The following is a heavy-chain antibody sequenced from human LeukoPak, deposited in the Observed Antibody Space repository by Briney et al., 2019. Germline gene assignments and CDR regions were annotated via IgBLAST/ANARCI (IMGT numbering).Heavy chain of an antibody. J-gene: IGHJ4*02. CDR3: VRGDRYFFDF. Sequence: GGSLRLSCAASGFTFSSYEMNWVRQAPGRGLEWVSYIGNTGRTIYYTDSVKGRFAISRDNAKNSLYLQMNSLRAEDTAIYYCVRGDRYFFDFWGQGTLVTVSS. CDR1: GFTFSSYE. CDR2: IGNTGRTI. V-gene: IGHV3-48*03.